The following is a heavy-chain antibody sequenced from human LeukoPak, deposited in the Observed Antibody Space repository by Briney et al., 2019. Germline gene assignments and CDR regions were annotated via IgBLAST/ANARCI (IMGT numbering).Heavy chain of an antibody. Sequence: PGGSLRLSCAASGFTFSSYAMSWVRQAPGKGLEWVSSISSSSSYIYYADSVKGRFTISRDNAKNSLYLQMNSLRAEDTAVYYCARDPMSELFELDAFDIWGQGTMVTVSS. CDR3: ARDPMSELFELDAFDI. J-gene: IGHJ3*02. V-gene: IGHV3-21*01. CDR1: GFTFSSYA. D-gene: IGHD3-10*01. CDR2: ISSSSSYI.